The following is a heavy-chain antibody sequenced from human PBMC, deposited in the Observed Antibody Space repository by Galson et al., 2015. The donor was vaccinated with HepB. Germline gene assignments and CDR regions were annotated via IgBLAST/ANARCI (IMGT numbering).Heavy chain of an antibody. D-gene: IGHD3-22*01. CDR2: ISGSGGST. J-gene: IGHJ4*02. Sequence: SLRLSCAASGFTFSSYAMSWVRQAPGKGLEWVSAISGSGGSTYYADSVKGRFTISRDNSKNTLYLQMNSLRAEDTAVYYCAKDTSRGLLQKYYFDYWGQGTLVTVSS. CDR3: AKDTSRGLLQKYYFDY. V-gene: IGHV3-23*01. CDR1: GFTFSSYA.